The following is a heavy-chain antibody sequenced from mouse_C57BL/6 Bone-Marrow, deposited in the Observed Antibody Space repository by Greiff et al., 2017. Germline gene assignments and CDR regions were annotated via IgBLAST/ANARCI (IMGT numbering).Heavy chain of an antibody. D-gene: IGHD2-3*01. V-gene: IGHV5-4*03. CDR3: ARGLLPYAMDY. CDR2: ISDGGSYT. Sequence: EVKLQESGGGLVKPEGSLKLSCAASGFTFSSYAMSWVRQTPEKRLEWVATISDGGSYTYYPDNVKGRFTISRDNAKNNLYLQMSHLKSEDTAMYYCARGLLPYAMDYWGQGTSVTVSS. CDR1: GFTFSSYA. J-gene: IGHJ4*01.